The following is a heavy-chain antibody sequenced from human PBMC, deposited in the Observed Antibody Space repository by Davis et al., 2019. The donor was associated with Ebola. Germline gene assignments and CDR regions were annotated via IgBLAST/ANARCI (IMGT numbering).Heavy chain of an antibody. CDR2: ISSSGSTI. V-gene: IGHV3-48*03. CDR1: GFTFSSYE. Sequence: GESLKISCAASGFTFSSYEMNWVRQAPGKGLEWVSYISSSGSTIYYADSVKGRFTISRDNAKNSLYLQMNSLRAEDTAVYYCARAGGWTRKYYYYGMDVWGQGTTVTVSS. J-gene: IGHJ6*02. CDR3: ARAGGWTRKYYYYGMDV. D-gene: IGHD2-15*01.